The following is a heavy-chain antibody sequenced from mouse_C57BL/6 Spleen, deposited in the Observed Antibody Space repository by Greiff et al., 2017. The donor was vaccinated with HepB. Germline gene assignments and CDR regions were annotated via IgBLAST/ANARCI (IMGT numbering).Heavy chain of an antibody. J-gene: IGHJ2*01. V-gene: IGHV1-76*01. CDR1: GYTFTDYY. CDR3: ARKDYGSPFDY. CDR2: IYPGSGNT. Sequence: VQLQQSGAELVRPGASVKLSCKASGYTFTDYYINWVKQRPGQGLEWIARIYPGSGNTYYNEKFKGKATLTAEKSSSTAYMQLSSLPSEDAAVYFCARKDYGSPFDYWGQGTTLTVSS. D-gene: IGHD1-1*01.